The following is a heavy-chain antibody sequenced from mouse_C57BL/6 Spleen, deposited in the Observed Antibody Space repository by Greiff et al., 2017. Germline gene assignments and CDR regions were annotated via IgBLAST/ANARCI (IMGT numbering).Heavy chain of an antibody. CDR2: IYPSDSET. CDR1: GYTFTSYW. J-gene: IGHJ1*03. Sequence: QVQLKQPGAELVRPGSSVKLSCKASGYTFTSYWMDWVKQRPGQGLEWIGNIYPSDSETHYNQKFKDKATLTVDKSSSTAYMQLSSLTSEDSAVYYCACLGVITTAYFDVWGTGTTVTVSS. V-gene: IGHV1-61*01. CDR3: ACLGVITTAYFDV. D-gene: IGHD1-1*01.